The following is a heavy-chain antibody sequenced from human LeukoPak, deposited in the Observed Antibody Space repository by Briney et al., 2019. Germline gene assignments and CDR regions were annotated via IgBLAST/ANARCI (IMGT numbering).Heavy chain of an antibody. J-gene: IGHJ4*02. CDR1: GYTFTGYY. CDR3: ARDSDTGVLYDILTDYYPYYFDY. Sequence: ASVKVSCKASGYTFTGYYMHWVRQAPGQGLEWMGWINPNSGGTNYAQKFQGRVTMTRDTSISTAYMELSRLRSDDTAVYYCARDSDTGVLYDILTDYYPYYFDYWGQGTLVTVSS. D-gene: IGHD3-9*01. CDR2: INPNSGGT. V-gene: IGHV1-2*02.